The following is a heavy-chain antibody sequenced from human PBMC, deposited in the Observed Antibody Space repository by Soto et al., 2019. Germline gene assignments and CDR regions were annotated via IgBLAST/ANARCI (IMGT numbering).Heavy chain of an antibody. D-gene: IGHD6-13*01. Sequence: EVQLVESGGDLVQPGGSLRLSCAASGFSFSSSWMTWVRQAPGKLLEWVANIKKDGSKINYFDSVRVRFTVYRDKAQLSLYLEMTSLRAEDTALYYCARDVSPGSSSLYLDAFDIWGQGTMVTVSS. V-gene: IGHV3-7*05. CDR2: IKKDGSKI. J-gene: IGHJ3*02. CDR3: ARDVSPGSSSLYLDAFDI. CDR1: GFSFSSSW.